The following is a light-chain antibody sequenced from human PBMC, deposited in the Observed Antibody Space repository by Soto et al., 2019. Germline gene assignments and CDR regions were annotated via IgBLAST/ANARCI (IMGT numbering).Light chain of an antibody. V-gene: IGKV1-39*01. CDR3: QQSHRTPLT. CDR2: GAS. CDR1: QSISTH. Sequence: DIQMTQSPSSLSASVGDRVTITCRASQSISTHLNWYQQKPGKAPKLLIYGASSLQSGVPSRFSGSGSGTDFTLTISRLQPEDFATYYCQQSHRTPLTFGGGTKVEIK. J-gene: IGKJ4*01.